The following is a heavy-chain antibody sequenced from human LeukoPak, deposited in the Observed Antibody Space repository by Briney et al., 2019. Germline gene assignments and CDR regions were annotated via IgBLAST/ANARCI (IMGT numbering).Heavy chain of an antibody. D-gene: IGHD2-8*01. V-gene: IGHV1-2*06. J-gene: IGHJ4*02. CDR1: GYTFAGYY. CDR2: INPNSGGT. Sequence: GASVKVSCKASGYTFAGYYMHRVRQAPGQGLEWMGRINPNSGGTNYAQKFQGRVTMTRDTSISTAYMELSRLRSDDTAVYYCAMPHYCTNGVCYIAGGFDYWGQGTLVTVSS. CDR3: AMPHYCTNGVCYIAGGFDY.